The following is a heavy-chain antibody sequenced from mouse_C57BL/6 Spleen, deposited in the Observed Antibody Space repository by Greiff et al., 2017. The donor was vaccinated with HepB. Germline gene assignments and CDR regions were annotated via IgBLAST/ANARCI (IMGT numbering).Heavy chain of an antibody. Sequence: QVTLKECGPGILQSSQTLSLTCSFSGFSLSTSGMGVSWIRQPSGKGLEWLAHIYWDDDKRYNPSLKSRLTISKDTSRNQVFLKITSVDTADTATYYCARRGEFYAMDYWGQGTSVTVSS. J-gene: IGHJ4*01. CDR2: IYWDDDK. CDR3: ARRGEFYAMDY. CDR1: GFSLSTSGMG. V-gene: IGHV8-12*01.